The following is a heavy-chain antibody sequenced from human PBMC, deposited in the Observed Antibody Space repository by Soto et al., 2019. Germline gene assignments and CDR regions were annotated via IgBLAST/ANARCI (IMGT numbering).Heavy chain of an antibody. J-gene: IGHJ6*02. CDR1: GYTFSDFDINY. V-gene: IGHV3-53*01. CDR2: IYSGGST. D-gene: IGHD5-18*01. CDR3: ARVMVDTAMVTGSYKYGMDV. Sequence: GASVRVSCKASGYTFSDFDINYMSWVRQAPGKGLEWVSVIYSGGSTYYADSVKGRFTISRDNSKNTLYLQMNSLRAEDTAVYYCARVMVDTAMVTGSYKYGMDVWGQGTTVTVSS.